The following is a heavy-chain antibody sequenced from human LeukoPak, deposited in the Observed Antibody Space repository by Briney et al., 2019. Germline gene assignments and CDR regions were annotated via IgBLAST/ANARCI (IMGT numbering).Heavy chain of an antibody. Sequence: SVKVSCKASGGTFSSYTISWVRQAPGQGLEWMGRIIPILGIANYARKFQGRVTITADKSTSTAYMELSSLRSEDTAVYYCAIHYYDSSGYSDYWGQGTLVTVSS. CDR1: GGTFSSYT. V-gene: IGHV1-69*02. D-gene: IGHD3-22*01. CDR2: IIPILGIA. CDR3: AIHYYDSSGYSDY. J-gene: IGHJ4*02.